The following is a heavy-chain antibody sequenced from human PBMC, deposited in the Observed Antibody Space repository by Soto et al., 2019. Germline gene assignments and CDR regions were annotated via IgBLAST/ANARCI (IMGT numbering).Heavy chain of an antibody. D-gene: IGHD3-22*01. CDR1: GGTFDNYA. CDR3: ARTHHYDSGGKTYFYYGMDV. CDR2: IIPMLDSA. V-gene: IGHV1-69*12. Sequence: QVQLVQSGAEVKEPGSSVKVSCKASGGTFDNYAITWVRQAPGQGLEWMGGIIPMLDSANYAEKFQDRVTITADESTSTAYMEVSSLRSEDTAVHYCARTHHYDSGGKTYFYYGMDVWGQGTTVTVSS. J-gene: IGHJ6*02.